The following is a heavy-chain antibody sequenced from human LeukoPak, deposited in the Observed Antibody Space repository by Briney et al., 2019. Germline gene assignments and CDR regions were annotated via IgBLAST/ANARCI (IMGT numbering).Heavy chain of an antibody. D-gene: IGHD1-26*01. Sequence: PSETLSLTCAVSGGSISSSNWWSWVRQPPGKGLEWIGEISQSGSTYYNPSLKSRVTISVDTSKNKFSLKLNSVTAADTAVYYCARPAYRGSYYDAFDIWGQGTMVTVSS. CDR2: ISQSGST. J-gene: IGHJ3*02. CDR3: ARPAYRGSYYDAFDI. V-gene: IGHV4-4*02. CDR1: GGSISSSNW.